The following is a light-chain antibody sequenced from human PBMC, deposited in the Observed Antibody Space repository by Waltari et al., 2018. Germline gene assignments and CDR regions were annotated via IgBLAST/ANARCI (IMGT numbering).Light chain of an antibody. CDR3: QKYNSVPLT. V-gene: IGKV1-27*01. CDR2: VAS. CDR1: QGITDY. Sequence: DIQMTQSPSSLSASVGDRVTITCRASQGITDYLAWYQQKPGKVPKLLIYVASTLQSGVPSRFSGRGSGTDFTLTISSLQPEDAATYYCQKYNSVPLTFIGGTKVEIK. J-gene: IGKJ4*01.